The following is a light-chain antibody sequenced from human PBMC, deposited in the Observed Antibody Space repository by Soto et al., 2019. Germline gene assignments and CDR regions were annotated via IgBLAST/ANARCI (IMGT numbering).Light chain of an antibody. CDR2: GAS. CDR3: QQYGSSLTT. J-gene: IGKJ1*01. CDR1: QSVSNSY. Sequence: EIVLTQSPGTLSLSPGERATLSCRASQSVSNSYLAWYQQKPGRAPRLLIYGASSRATDIPDRFSRSGSGTDFTLTISRLEPVDSAVYYCQQYGSSLTTFGKGTKVDIK. V-gene: IGKV3-20*01.